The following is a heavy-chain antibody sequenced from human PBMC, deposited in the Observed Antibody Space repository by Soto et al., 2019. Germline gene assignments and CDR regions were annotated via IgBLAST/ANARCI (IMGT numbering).Heavy chain of an antibody. D-gene: IGHD3-22*01. J-gene: IGHJ4*02. CDR3: GREGNYDSSGTYIFYFDY. V-gene: IGHV4-59*01. CDR2: VYYRGST. Sequence: SETLSLTCTVSGGSISSYDLSWVRQPPGKGLGWVGDVYYRGSTNYNPALKRRVTISVGTSNKHLSQKLSSGTAAEAAADYCGREGNYDSSGTYIFYFDYWGQGTLVTVSS. CDR1: GGSISSYD.